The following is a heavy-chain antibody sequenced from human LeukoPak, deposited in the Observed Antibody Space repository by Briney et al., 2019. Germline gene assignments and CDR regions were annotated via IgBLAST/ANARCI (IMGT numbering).Heavy chain of an antibody. CDR3: AGVSSSWYVYNWFDP. D-gene: IGHD6-13*01. CDR2: IIPIFGTA. J-gene: IGHJ5*02. CDR1: GGTFSSYA. Sequence: ASVKVSCKASGGTFSSYAISWVRQAPGQGLEWMGGIIPIFGTANYAQNFQGRVTMTTDTSTSTAYMELRSLRSDDTAVYYCAGVSSSWYVYNWFDPWGQGTLVTVSS. V-gene: IGHV1-69*05.